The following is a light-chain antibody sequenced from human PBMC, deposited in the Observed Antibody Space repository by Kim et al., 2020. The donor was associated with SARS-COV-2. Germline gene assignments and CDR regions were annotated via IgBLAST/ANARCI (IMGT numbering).Light chain of an antibody. V-gene: IGKV3-20*01. CDR3: HQYGSTRQT. CDR1: QTVGNNF. CDR2: GAS. Sequence: SPGETATLSCSASQTVGNNFLAGYQKKPGQAPRLRIFGASRRATGIQERFSGRASGTDFTLTISRLEPEDFAVYYCHQYGSTRQTSGQGTKVDIK. J-gene: IGKJ1*01.